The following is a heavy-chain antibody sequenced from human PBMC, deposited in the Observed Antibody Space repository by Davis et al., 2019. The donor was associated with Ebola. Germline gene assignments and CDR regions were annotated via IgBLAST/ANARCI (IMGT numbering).Heavy chain of an antibody. D-gene: IGHD7-27*01. CDR3: VKWGAY. CDR2: IYSGGST. J-gene: IGHJ4*02. V-gene: IGHV3-53*05. CDR1: GFTVSSNY. Sequence: GESLKISRAASGFTVSSNYMSWVRQAPGKGLEWVSVIYSGGSTYYADSVKGRFTISRDNSQNTLYLQMSSLRTEDTAVYYCVKWGAYWGQGTLVTVSS.